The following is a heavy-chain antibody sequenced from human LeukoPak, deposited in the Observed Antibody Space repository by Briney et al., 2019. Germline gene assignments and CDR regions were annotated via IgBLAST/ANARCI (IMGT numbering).Heavy chain of an antibody. Sequence: PGGSLRLSCAASGFTFSSYGMHWVRQAPGKGLEWVAFIRYDGSNKYYADSVKGRFTISRDNSKNTLYLQMNSLRAEDTAVYYCAKERGYSYGLDYWGQGTLVTVSS. D-gene: IGHD5-18*01. CDR2: IRYDGSNK. CDR3: AKERGYSYGLDY. J-gene: IGHJ4*02. CDR1: GFTFSSYG. V-gene: IGHV3-30*02.